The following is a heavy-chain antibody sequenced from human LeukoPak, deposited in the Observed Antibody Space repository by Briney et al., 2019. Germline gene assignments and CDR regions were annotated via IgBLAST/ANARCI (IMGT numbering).Heavy chain of an antibody. CDR2: IYYSGST. V-gene: IGHV4-39*07. J-gene: IGHJ2*01. CDR3: ARDLGYCSSTSCYVGWYFDL. D-gene: IGHD2-2*01. Sequence: PSETLSLTCTVSGGSISSSSYYWGWIRQPPGKGLEWIGSIYYSGSTYYNPSLKSRVTISVDTSKNQFSLKLSSVTAADTAVYYCARDLGYCSSTSCYVGWYFDLWGRGTLVTVSS. CDR1: GGSISSSSYY.